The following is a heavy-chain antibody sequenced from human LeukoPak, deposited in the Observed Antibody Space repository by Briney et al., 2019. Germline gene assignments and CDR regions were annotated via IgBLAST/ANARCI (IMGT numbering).Heavy chain of an antibody. Sequence: SETLSLTCTVSGGSSSSYYWSWIRQPPGKGLEWIGNIYNSGSTNYNPSLKSRVTISVDMSKNQFSLKLSSVTAADTAVYYCARGAVLNWFDPWGQGTLVTVSS. CDR2: IYNSGST. CDR3: ARGAVLNWFDP. D-gene: IGHD6-19*01. J-gene: IGHJ5*02. V-gene: IGHV4-59*08. CDR1: GGSSSSYY.